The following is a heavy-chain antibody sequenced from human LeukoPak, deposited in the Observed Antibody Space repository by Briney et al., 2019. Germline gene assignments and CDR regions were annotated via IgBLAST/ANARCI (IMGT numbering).Heavy chain of an antibody. J-gene: IGHJ3*02. CDR3: ARDRYCSGGSCFDAFDI. D-gene: IGHD2-15*01. V-gene: IGHV4-39*07. CDR2: MYHNGST. CDR1: GGSISSISYY. Sequence: SETLSLTCTVSGGSISSISYYWGWIRQPPGKGLEWIGSMYHNGSTYYNPSLKSRVTISVDTSKNQFSLKLSSVTAADTAVYYCARDRYCSGGSCFDAFDIWGQGTMVTVSS.